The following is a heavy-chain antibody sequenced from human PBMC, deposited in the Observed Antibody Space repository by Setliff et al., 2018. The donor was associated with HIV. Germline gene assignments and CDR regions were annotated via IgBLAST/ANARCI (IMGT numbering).Heavy chain of an antibody. D-gene: IGHD3-10*01. J-gene: IGHJ4*02. CDR1: GGSISSGGYY. CDR3: ARGSFIGDYYYFDY. Sequence: SETLSLTCTVSGGSISSGGYYWGWIRHPPGKGLEWIGYIYYSGSTYYNPSLKNRVTISGDTSKNQFSLRLSSVTAADTAVYYCARGSFIGDYYYFDYWGQGTLVTVSS. V-gene: IGHV4-39*01. CDR2: IYYSGST.